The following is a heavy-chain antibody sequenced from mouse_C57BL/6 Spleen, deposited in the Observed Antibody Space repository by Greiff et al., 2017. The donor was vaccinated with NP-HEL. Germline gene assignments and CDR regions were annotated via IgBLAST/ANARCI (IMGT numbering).Heavy chain of an antibody. J-gene: IGHJ3*01. CDR2: IYPRDGST. V-gene: IGHV1-78*01. CDR3: AVPPYYYGSSRFFAY. CDR1: GYTFTDHT. Sequence: QVQLQQSDAELVKPGASVKISCKVSGYTFTDHTIHWMKQRPEQGLEWIGYIYPRDGSTKYNEKFKGKATLTADKSSSTAYMQLNSLTSEDSAVYFCAVPPYYYGSSRFFAYWGQGTLVTVSA. D-gene: IGHD1-1*01.